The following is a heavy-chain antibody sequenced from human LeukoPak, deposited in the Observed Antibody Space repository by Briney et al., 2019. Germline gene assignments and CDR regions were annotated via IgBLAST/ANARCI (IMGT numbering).Heavy chain of an antibody. CDR2: IYHSGST. Sequence: SETLSLTCAVSGFSISSGYYWGWIRQPPGKGLEFIGSIYHSGSTFYSPSLKSRVTISVDTSKNQFSLKLSSVTAADTAVIYCARVGGCSSSSCCAFDIWGQGTVVTVSS. CDR3: ARVGGCSSSSCCAFDI. J-gene: IGHJ3*02. CDR1: GFSISSGYY. V-gene: IGHV4-38-2*01. D-gene: IGHD2-2*01.